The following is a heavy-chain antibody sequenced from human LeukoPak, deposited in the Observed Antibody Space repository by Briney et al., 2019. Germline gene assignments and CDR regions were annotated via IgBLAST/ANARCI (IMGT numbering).Heavy chain of an antibody. V-gene: IGHV1-8*01. CDR2: MNPNSGNR. CDR3: TRGSSGRRDN. D-gene: IGHD6-19*01. CDR1: GYTLTSCD. J-gene: IGHJ4*02. Sequence: SVKVSRKASGYTLTSCDINWVRQATGQGLEWMGWMNPNSGNRGYGQSFQGRITMTRDISIGTAYMELSNLTSEDTAIYYCTRGSSGRRDNWGQGTLVTVSA.